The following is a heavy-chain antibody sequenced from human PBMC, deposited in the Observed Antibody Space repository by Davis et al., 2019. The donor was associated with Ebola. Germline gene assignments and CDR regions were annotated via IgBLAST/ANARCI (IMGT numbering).Heavy chain of an antibody. CDR2: IYPGDSDT. CDR1: GYSFTNYW. V-gene: IGHV5-51*01. J-gene: IGHJ4*02. CDR3: AKQESLYGSSDY. D-gene: IGHD3-22*01. Sequence: GESLKISCKGSGYSFTNYWIGWVRRMPGKGLEWMGIIYPGDSDTRYSPSLEGQVTISVDRSISTAYLQWSSLKASDTAMYYCAKQESLYGSSDYWGQGTLVTVSS.